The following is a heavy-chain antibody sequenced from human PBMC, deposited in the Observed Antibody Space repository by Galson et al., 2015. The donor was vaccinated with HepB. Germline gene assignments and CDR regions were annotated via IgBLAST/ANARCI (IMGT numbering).Heavy chain of an antibody. Sequence: SVKVSCKASGYTFINYDIIWVRQATGQGLEWMGWMNPNSGNTGYAQKFQGKVTMTRNTSISTAYMELSSLRSEGTAVYFCSRGRTFGDPDYWGQGTLVTVSS. J-gene: IGHJ4*02. CDR3: SRGRTFGDPDY. CDR2: MNPNSGNT. D-gene: IGHD4-17*01. V-gene: IGHV1-8*01. CDR1: GYTFINYD.